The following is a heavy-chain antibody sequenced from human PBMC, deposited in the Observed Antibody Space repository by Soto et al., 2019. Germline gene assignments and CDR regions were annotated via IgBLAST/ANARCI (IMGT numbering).Heavy chain of an antibody. CDR3: ARAYYDFWSGYYWDY. J-gene: IGHJ4*02. D-gene: IGHD3-3*01. CDR1: GGSISSGDYY. V-gene: IGHV4-30-4*01. CDR2: IYYSGST. Sequence: PSETLSLTCTVSGGSISSGDYYWSWIRQPPGTGLEWIGYIYYSGSTYYNPSLKSRVTISVDTSKNQFSLKLSSVTAADTAVYYCARAYYDFWSGYYWDYWGQGTLVTVSS.